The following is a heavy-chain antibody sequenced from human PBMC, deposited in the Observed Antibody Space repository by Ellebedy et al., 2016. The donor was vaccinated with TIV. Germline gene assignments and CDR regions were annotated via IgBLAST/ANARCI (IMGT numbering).Heavy chain of an antibody. V-gene: IGHV3-23*01. CDR3: ASYVDTAMVFDY. D-gene: IGHD5-18*01. Sequence: GESLKISCAASGFTFSNYAMSWVRQAPGKGLEWVSAISGSDGSTYYADSVKGRFPISRDNSKNTLYLQMNSLRAEDTAVNYCASYVDTAMVFDYWGQGTLVTVSS. CDR2: ISGSDGST. CDR1: GFTFSNYA. J-gene: IGHJ4*02.